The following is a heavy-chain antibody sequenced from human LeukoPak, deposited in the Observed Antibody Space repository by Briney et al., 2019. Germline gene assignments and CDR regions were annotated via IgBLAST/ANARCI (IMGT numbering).Heavy chain of an antibody. V-gene: IGHV4-4*02. CDR2: IYHSGST. Sequence: SETLSLTCAVFGGSISSSYWWTWVRQPPGKGPELIGEIYHSGSTHYNPSLKSRVTLSIDKSKSQFSLELSSVTAADTAVYYCARGIRDLIPYYYYGMDVWGQGTTVTVSS. CDR1: GGSISSSYW. CDR3: ARGIRDLIPYYYYGMDV. J-gene: IGHJ6*02. D-gene: IGHD2-21*01.